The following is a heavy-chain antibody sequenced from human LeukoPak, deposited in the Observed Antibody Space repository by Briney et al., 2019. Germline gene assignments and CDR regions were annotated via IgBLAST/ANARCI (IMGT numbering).Heavy chain of an antibody. CDR1: GGSIRSHS. Sequence: SETLSLTCTVSGGSIRSHSWHWIQQSPGKGLEWIGSINYFGTTTYKPSLKSRVTLSVDTSKNQFSLKLTSVTAADTAVYYCARDIGGDTDGRASYWFAPWGQGTLVTVSS. CDR3: ARDIGGDTDGRASYWFAP. J-gene: IGHJ5*02. V-gene: IGHV4-59*11. CDR2: INYFGTT. D-gene: IGHD1-1*01.